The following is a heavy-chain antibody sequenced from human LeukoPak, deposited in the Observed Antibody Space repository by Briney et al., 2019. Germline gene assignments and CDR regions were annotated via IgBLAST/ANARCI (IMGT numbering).Heavy chain of an antibody. CDR3: ARASVTSWKYGMDV. CDR1: GFTFSSHA. D-gene: IGHD4-17*01. Sequence: GGSLRLSCVASGFTFSSHAMHWVRQAPGKGLEYVSVVSSNGGTTYYASSVKGRFTISRDNSKNTLYLQMGSLRPEDMSVNYCARASVTSWKYGMDVWGQGTTVTVSS. V-gene: IGHV3-64*01. CDR2: VSSNGGTT. J-gene: IGHJ6*02.